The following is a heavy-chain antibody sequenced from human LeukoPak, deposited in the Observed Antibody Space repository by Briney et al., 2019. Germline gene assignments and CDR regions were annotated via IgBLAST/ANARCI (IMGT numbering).Heavy chain of an antibody. CDR3: ASWRDFNDAFDI. D-gene: IGHD2-21*02. Sequence: GGSLRLSCAASGFTFSSYSMNWVRQAPGKGLAWLSSISSSSSYVYYADSVKGRFTISRDNAKNSLYLQMNSLRAEDTAVYYCASWRDFNDAFDIWGQGTVVTVSS. V-gene: IGHV3-21*01. CDR1: GFTFSSYS. J-gene: IGHJ3*02. CDR2: ISSSSSYV.